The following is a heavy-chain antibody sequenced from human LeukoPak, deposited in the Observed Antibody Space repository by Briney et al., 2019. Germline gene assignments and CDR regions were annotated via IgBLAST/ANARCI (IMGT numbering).Heavy chain of an antibody. V-gene: IGHV1-2*02. CDR3: ARMYSSGWYPDGRYYFDY. CDR1: GYTFTGYY. J-gene: IGHJ4*02. Sequence: ASVKDSCKASGYTFTGYYMQWVRPAPGQGLEWMGWINPNNGGPNYAQKFQGRVTMTRDTSISTAYMEPSRLKSDDTAVYYCARMYSSGWYPDGRYYFDYWGQGTLVTVSS. CDR2: INPNNGGP. D-gene: IGHD6-19*01.